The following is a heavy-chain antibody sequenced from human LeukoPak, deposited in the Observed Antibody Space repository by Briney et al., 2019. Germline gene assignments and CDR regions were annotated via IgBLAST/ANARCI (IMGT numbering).Heavy chain of an antibody. D-gene: IGHD1-1*01. CDR2: MNPNNGNT. V-gene: IGHV1-18*01. J-gene: IGHJ3*02. Sequence: ASVKVSCKASGFTFTSYDINWVRQASGQGLEWMGWMNPNNGNTNYAQKLQGRVTMTTDTSTSTAYMELRSLRSDDTAVYYCARGRTTYDAFDIWGQGTMVTVSS. CDR3: ARGRTTYDAFDI. CDR1: GFTFTSYD.